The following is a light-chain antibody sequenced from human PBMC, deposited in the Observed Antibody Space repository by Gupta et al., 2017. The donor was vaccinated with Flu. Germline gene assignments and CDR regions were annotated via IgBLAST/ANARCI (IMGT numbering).Light chain of an antibody. J-gene: IGKJ2*01. CDR3: QQYNSSPYT. V-gene: IGKV4-1*01. Sequence: DIVMTQSPDSLAVSLGERDTINCKSSQSVLYRSNNKNYLAWYQQKPGQPPKLLIYWASTRESGVPDRFSGSGSGTDFTLTISSLQAEDVAVYYCQQYNSSPYTFGQGTKLEIK. CDR1: QSVLYRSNNKNY. CDR2: WAS.